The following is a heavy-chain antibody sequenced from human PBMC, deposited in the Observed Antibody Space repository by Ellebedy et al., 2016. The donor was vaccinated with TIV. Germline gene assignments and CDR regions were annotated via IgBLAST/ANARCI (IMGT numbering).Heavy chain of an antibody. CDR3: AGWYSSGWYYFDY. D-gene: IGHD6-19*01. CDR2: LVVGSGNT. Sequence: ASVKVSCKASGFTFTSSAVQWVRQARGQRLEWIGWLVVGSGNTNYAQKFQERVTITRDMSTSTAYMELSSLRSEDTAVYYCAGWYSSGWYYFDYWGQGTLVTVSS. J-gene: IGHJ4*02. CDR1: GFTFTSSA. V-gene: IGHV1-58*01.